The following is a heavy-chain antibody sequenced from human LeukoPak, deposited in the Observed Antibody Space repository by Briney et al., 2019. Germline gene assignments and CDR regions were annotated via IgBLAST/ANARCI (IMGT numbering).Heavy chain of an antibody. D-gene: IGHD6-19*01. CDR3: ASTIAVATHYGMDV. V-gene: IGHV4-59*08. CDR1: GGSISSYY. Sequence: SETLSLTCTVSGGSISSYYWSWIRQPPGKGLEWIGYIYYSGSTNYNPSLKSRVTISADTSKNQFSLKLSSVTAADTAVYYCASTIAVATHYGMDVWGQGTTVTVSS. J-gene: IGHJ6*02. CDR2: IYYSGST.